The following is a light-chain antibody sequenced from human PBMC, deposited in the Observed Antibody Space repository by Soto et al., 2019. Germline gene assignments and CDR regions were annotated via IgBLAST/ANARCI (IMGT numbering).Light chain of an antibody. CDR1: SSTVGGFNV. Sequence: QSVLTQPASVSGSPGQSITISCTGTSSTVGGFNVVSWYQQHPGKAPKVIIYEGIKRPSGVSNRFSGSNSGSTASLTISGPQAEDEADYYCCSYVGATTYVFGTGTRSPS. CDR2: EGI. CDR3: CSYVGATTYV. V-gene: IGLV2-23*01. J-gene: IGLJ1*01.